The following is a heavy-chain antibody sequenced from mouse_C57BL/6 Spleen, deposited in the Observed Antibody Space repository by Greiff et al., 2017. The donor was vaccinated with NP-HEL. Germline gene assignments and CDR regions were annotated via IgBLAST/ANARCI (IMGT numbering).Heavy chain of an antibody. D-gene: IGHD4-1*01. CDR3: RGGELGAGRFAD. V-gene: IGHV1-15*01. J-gene: IGHJ3*01. Sequence: VQLQQSGAELVRPGASVTLSCKASGYTFTDYEMHWVQQTPVHGLEWIGAIDPETGGNAYNQKFKGKAILTADKSSSTAFMEHRRLASEGSAVYYCRGGELGAGRFADWGQGTLVTVAA. CDR2: IDPETGGN. CDR1: GYTFTDYE.